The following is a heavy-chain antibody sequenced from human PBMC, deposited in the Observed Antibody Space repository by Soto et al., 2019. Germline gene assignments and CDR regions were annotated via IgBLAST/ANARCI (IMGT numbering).Heavy chain of an antibody. Sequence: PSETLSLTCAVSGGSISSGGYSWSWIRQPPGKGLEWIGYIYHSGSTYYNPSLKSRVTISVDTSKNQFSLKLSSVTAADTAVYYCARVYANDSSGCYFDFCGQGTLVTVSS. V-gene: IGHV4-30-2*01. J-gene: IGHJ4*02. CDR3: ARVYANDSSGCYFDF. CDR1: GGSISSGGYS. D-gene: IGHD3-22*01. CDR2: IYHSGST.